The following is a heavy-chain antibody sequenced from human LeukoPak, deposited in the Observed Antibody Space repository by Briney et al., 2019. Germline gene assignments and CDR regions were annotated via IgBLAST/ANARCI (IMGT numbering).Heavy chain of an antibody. CDR1: GGTFSSYA. Sequence: ASVKVSCKASGGTFSSYAISWVRQAPGQGLEWMGRIIPILGIANYAQKFQGRVTITADKSTSTAYMELSSLRSEDTAVYYCARDQVGLRGDYWGQGTLVTVSS. V-gene: IGHV1-69*04. J-gene: IGHJ4*02. CDR3: ARDQVGLRGDY. CDR2: IIPILGIA. D-gene: IGHD1-26*01.